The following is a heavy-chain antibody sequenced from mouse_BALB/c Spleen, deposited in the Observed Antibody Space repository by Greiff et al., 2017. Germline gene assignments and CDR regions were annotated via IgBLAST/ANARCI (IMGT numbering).Heavy chain of an antibody. J-gene: IGHJ2*01. CDR1: GYSFTGYF. CDR2: INPYNGDT. CDR3: ARGGGNSFDY. Sequence: EVKLVESGPELVKPGASVKISCKASGYSFTGYFMNWVMQSHGKSLEWIGRINPYNGDTFYNQKFKGKATLTVDKSSSTAHMELRSLASEDSAVYYCARGGGNSFDYWGQGTTLTVSS. V-gene: IGHV1-20*02.